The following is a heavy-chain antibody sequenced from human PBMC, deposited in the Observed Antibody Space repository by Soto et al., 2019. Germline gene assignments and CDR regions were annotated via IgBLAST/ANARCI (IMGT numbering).Heavy chain of an antibody. Sequence: QVLLVQSGAEVKKPGSSVKVSCKASGGTFSSYAISWVRQAPGQGLEWVGGIIPVFGTAHYAQKCHGRVTVTADKATSTVYMEMSRLRAEAAAVEYRGRSFIPYYYDSSGDYYDRCADRGFEYLGQGPLVTVSP. D-gene: IGHD3-22*01. CDR1: GGTFSSYA. J-gene: IGHJ4*02. V-gene: IGHV1-69*06. CDR3: GRSFIPYYYDSSGDYYDRCADRGFEY. CDR2: IIPVFGTA.